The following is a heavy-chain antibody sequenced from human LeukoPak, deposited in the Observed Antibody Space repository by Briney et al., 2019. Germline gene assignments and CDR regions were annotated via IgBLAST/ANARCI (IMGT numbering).Heavy chain of an antibody. V-gene: IGHV3-74*01. D-gene: IGHD5/OR15-5a*01. CDR2: ISSDGSAT. J-gene: IGHJ4*02. Sequence: GGSLRLSCAASGITFSSQWMHWVRQTPGKGLVWVSRISSDGSATSYADSVRGRFATSRDNAKSTLYLQMNSLRAEDTAVYYCARGLSTFFESWGQGTLVTVSS. CDR1: GITFSSQW. CDR3: ARGLSTFFES.